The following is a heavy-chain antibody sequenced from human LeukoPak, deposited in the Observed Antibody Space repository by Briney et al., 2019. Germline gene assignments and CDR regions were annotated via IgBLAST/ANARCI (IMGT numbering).Heavy chain of an antibody. J-gene: IGHJ3*02. V-gene: IGHV4-4*07. D-gene: IGHD1-7*01. CDR3: AREGGDGELWHYRAFDI. Sequence: PSETLSLTCTVSGGSISSYYWSWIRQPAGKGLEWIGRIYTSGSTNYNPSLKSRVTMSVDTSKNQFSLKLSSVTAADTAVYYCAREGGDGELWHYRAFDIWGQGTMVTVSS. CDR2: IYTSGST. CDR1: GGSISSYY.